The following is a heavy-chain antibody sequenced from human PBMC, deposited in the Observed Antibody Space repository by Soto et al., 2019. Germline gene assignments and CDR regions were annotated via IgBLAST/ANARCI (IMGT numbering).Heavy chain of an antibody. Sequence: SETLSLTCAVYGGSFSTYYWSWIRQPPGKGLEWIGEIIHSGSTNYNPSLKSRVTISVDTSKNQFSLKLSSVTAADTAIYYCAKSGRRQLVRSNWFDLWGQGTLVTVSS. V-gene: IGHV4-34*12. CDR3: AKSGRRQLVRSNWFDL. D-gene: IGHD6-13*01. CDR2: IIHSGST. CDR1: GGSFSTYY. J-gene: IGHJ5*02.